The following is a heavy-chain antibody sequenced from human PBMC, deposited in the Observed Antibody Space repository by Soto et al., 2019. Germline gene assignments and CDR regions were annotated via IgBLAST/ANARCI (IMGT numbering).Heavy chain of an antibody. J-gene: IGHJ4*02. Sequence: ASVKVSCKASGYSFITSYYMHWVRQAPGQGLEWMGIINPTGSMTKYSQRFQGRLTMTRDTSTSTDYMELTSLTSEDSAVYFCARAASALLWGPGTQVTVSS. D-gene: IGHD2-21*01. CDR3: ARAASALL. CDR1: GYSFITSYY. CDR2: INPTGSMT. V-gene: IGHV1-46*01.